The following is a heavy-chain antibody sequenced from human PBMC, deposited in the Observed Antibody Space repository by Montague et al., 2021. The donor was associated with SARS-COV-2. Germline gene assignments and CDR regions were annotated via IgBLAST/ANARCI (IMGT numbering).Heavy chain of an antibody. CDR3: ARGESARDLEF. Sequence: SLRLSCAASGFKFNDYYMSWIRETPGKGLEWVSYLSASTSFTNYXESVKGRFSISRDNARNSVFLQMNNLRVDDTAVYYCARGESARDLEFWGPGTLVTVSS. V-gene: IGHV3-11*05. CDR2: LSASTSFT. D-gene: IGHD3-10*01. J-gene: IGHJ4*02. CDR1: GFKFNDYY.